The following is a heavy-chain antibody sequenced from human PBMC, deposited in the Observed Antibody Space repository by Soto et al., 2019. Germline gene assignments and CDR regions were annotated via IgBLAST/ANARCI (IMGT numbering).Heavy chain of an antibody. CDR3: ACSQGYSGYAPFDY. CDR2: ISGSGGST. Sequence: GGSLRLSCEASGFTFSGYAMSWVRQAPGKGLEWVSAISGSGGSTYYADSVKGRFTISRDNSKNTLYLQMNSLRAEDTAVYYCACSQGYSGYAPFDYWGQGTLVTVSS. D-gene: IGHD5-12*01. CDR1: GFTFSGYA. V-gene: IGHV3-23*01. J-gene: IGHJ4*02.